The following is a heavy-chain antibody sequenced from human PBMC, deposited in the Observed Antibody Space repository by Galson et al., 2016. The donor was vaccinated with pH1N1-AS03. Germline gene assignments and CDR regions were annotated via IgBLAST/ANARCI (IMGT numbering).Heavy chain of an antibody. Sequence: SVKVSGKASGYTFTNYGISWVRQAPGQGLEYMGWIGTYTIYAQKLQGRVTMTTDTSTSTAYMELRSLRSDDTAVYYCARSGSGSFYEGDFWGQGTLVSVSS. V-gene: IGHV1-18*01. J-gene: IGHJ4*02. CDR3: ARSGSGSFYEGDF. CDR1: GYTFTNYG. D-gene: IGHD3-10*01. CDR2: IGTYT.